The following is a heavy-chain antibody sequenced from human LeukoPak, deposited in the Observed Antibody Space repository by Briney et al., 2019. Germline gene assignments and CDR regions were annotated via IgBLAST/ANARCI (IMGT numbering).Heavy chain of an antibody. J-gene: IGHJ4*02. D-gene: IGHD3-10*01. CDR2: ISYSDDST. Sequence: PGGSLRLPCAASGFTFSTYGMGWVRQAPGKGLEWVSSISYSDDSTYYADSVKGRFTISRDNSKNTLSLQMNSQRAEDTAVYYCVKHSLYYYGSGTYFDYWGEGTLVTVSS. CDR3: VKHSLYYYGSGTYFDY. V-gene: IGHV3-23*01. CDR1: GFTFSTYG.